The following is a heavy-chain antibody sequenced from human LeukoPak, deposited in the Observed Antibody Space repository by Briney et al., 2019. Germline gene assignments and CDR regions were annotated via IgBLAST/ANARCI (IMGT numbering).Heavy chain of an antibody. CDR3: ARMSGIVVVPAGGCTNGVCYAYMDV. CDR1: GGTFSSYA. Sequence: SVKASCKASGGTFSSYAISWVRLDPGPGLEWTGGITTILATATDAQKFQGRVTVTTDESTRTAYMELSSLRSEDTAVYSCARMSGIVVVPAGGCTNGVCYAYMDVWGKGTTVTVTS. CDR2: ITTILATA. D-gene: IGHD2-8*01. V-gene: IGHV1-69*05. J-gene: IGHJ6*03.